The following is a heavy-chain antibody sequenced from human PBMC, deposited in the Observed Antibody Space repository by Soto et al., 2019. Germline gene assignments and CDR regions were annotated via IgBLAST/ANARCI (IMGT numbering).Heavy chain of an antibody. V-gene: IGHV3-33*01. CDR1: GVIFSNFG. J-gene: IGHJ4*02. CDR3: AGFYVAAGAAPLEC. D-gene: IGHD1-26*01. Sequence: GGSLRLSCAASGVIFSNFGMHWVRQAPGKGLEWVGIIWHDGSNKYYADSVEGRFTISRDNSKNTVYLQMNSLRGEDTGIYYCAGFYVAAGAAPLECWGQGTLVTVSS. CDR2: IWHDGSNK.